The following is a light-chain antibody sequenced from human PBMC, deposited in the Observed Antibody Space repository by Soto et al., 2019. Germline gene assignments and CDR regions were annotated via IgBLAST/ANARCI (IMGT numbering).Light chain of an antibody. Sequence: QSVLTQPSPVSGAPGQSVTISRPGTTSDVCFSNYVFWYQQHPGKAPKLIISDVSNRPSGVSNRFSGSKSGNTASLTISGLQAEDEADYYCSSYTSSSTDVFGTGTKVTVL. CDR3: SSYTSSSTDV. CDR1: TSDVCFSNY. V-gene: IGLV2-14*01. CDR2: DVS. J-gene: IGLJ1*01.